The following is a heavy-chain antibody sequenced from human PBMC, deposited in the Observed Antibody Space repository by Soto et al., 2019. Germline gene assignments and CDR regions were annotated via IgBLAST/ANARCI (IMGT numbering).Heavy chain of an antibody. Sequence: SETLSLTCAVYGGSFSGYYWSWIRQPPGKGLEWIGEINHSGSTNYNPSLKSRVTISVDTSKNQFSLKLSSVTAADTAVYYCARGLTLSDYWGQGTLVTVYS. CDR1: GGSFSGYY. J-gene: IGHJ4*02. D-gene: IGHD3-9*01. CDR3: ARGLTLSDY. CDR2: INHSGST. V-gene: IGHV4-34*01.